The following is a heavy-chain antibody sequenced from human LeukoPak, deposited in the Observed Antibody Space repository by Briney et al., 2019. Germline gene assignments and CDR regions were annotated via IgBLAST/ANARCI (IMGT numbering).Heavy chain of an antibody. V-gene: IGHV4-30-4*01. CDR1: GGSISSGDYY. Sequence: SETLSLTCTVSGGSISSGDYYWSWIRQPPGKGLEWIGYIYYSGNTYYNPSLKSRVAISVDTSKNQFSLKLSSVTAADTAVYYCARVRVGATRKFDYWGQGTLVTVSS. CDR2: IYYSGNT. CDR3: ARVRVGATRKFDY. J-gene: IGHJ4*02. D-gene: IGHD1-26*01.